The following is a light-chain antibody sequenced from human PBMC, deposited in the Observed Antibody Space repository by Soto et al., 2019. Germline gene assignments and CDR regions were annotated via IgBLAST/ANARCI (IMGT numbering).Light chain of an antibody. CDR2: EVS. Sequence: QSVLTQPASVSGSPGQSITISCTGTSSDVGGYNYVSWYQQHPGKAPKLMIYEVSNRPSGVSNRFSGSKSGNTASLTISVLQAEDEADYYCSSYTSNSTHVVFGGGTKLTVL. V-gene: IGLV2-14*01. CDR1: SSDVGGYNY. J-gene: IGLJ2*01. CDR3: SSYTSNSTHVV.